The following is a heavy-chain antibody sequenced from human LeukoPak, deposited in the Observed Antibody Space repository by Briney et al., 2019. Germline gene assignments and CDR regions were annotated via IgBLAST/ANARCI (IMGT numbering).Heavy chain of an antibody. CDR2: MWYDGSNK. CDR3: ASSSYGDYGGDY. CDR1: GFTFSGYG. Sequence: PGGSLRLSCAASGFTFSGYGVHWVRQAPGKGLEWVAVMWYDGSNKYYADSVEGRFTISRDNSKNTLYLQMNRLRAEDTAVYYCASSSYGDYGGDYWGQGTLVTVSS. J-gene: IGHJ4*02. D-gene: IGHD4-17*01. V-gene: IGHV3-33*01.